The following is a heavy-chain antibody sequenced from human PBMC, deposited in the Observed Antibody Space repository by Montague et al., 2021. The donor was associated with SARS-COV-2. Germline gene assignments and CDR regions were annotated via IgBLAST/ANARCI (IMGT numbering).Heavy chain of an antibody. J-gene: IGHJ6*02. Sequence: TLSLTYTVSGGSISSGDYYWSWIRQHPGKGLEWIGYIYYSGSTYYNPSLKSRVTISVDTSKNQFPLKLSSVTAADTAVYYCARGGSYSSGWYGVDYYYGMDVWGQGTTVTVSS. CDR3: ARGGSYSSGWYGVDYYYGMDV. CDR1: GGSISSGDYY. CDR2: IYYSGST. V-gene: IGHV4-31*03. D-gene: IGHD6-19*01.